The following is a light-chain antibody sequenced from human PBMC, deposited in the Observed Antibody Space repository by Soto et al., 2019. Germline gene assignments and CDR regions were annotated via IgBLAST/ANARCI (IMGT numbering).Light chain of an antibody. Sequence: EIVLTQSPGTLSLSPGEMATLSCRASQSVSGSHLAWFQQKPGQAPRLLIYDASLRATGIPDRFTGSGSGTDFTLTISRLEPEDFAVYYCQQYGSPPYTFGQGTELEIK. CDR3: QQYGSPPYT. CDR2: DAS. J-gene: IGKJ2*01. V-gene: IGKV3-20*01. CDR1: QSVSGSH.